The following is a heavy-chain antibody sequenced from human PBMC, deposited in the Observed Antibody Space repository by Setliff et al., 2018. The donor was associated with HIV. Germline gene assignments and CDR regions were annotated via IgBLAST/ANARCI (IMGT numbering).Heavy chain of an antibody. D-gene: IGHD3-22*01. V-gene: IGHV1-69*10. J-gene: IGHJ6*03. CDR1: GDTFTTYA. CDR2: IIPTLTIK. Sequence: ASVKVSCKASGDTFTTYAISWVRQAPGQGLEWMGGIIPTLTIKHFAQKFQGRVAITADKSTSTAYMELSSLRSEDTAVYYCARTHYHSSGWFYYYYYYMDVWGKGTTVTVSS. CDR3: ARTHYHSSGWFYYYYYYMDV.